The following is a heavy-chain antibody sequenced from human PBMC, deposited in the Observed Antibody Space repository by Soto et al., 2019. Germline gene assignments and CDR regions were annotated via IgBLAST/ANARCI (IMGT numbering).Heavy chain of an antibody. Sequence: GGSLRLSCTASGFTFSSSAMSWVRHVPGQGLEWVASISENGGSRGGTYYADSVKGRFTVSRGNSKNTLYLQVDSLREADTALYYCASAKAVVIAALGIWGQGTMVTVSS. D-gene: IGHD2-21*01. CDR3: ASAKAVVIAALGI. CDR1: GFTFSSSA. J-gene: IGHJ3*02. CDR2: ISENGGSRGGT. V-gene: IGHV3-23*01.